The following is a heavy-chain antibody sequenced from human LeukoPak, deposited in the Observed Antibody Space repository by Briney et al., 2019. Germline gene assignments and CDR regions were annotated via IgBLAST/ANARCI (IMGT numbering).Heavy chain of an antibody. D-gene: IGHD3-9*01. J-gene: IGHJ3*02. CDR2: IYPGDPDT. CDR3: ARQGNILTAYYTAFDI. V-gene: IGHV5-51*01. CDR1: GYTFTSYW. Sequence: GESLKISGKGSGYTFTSYWIGWVRQMPGIGLEWMGIIYPGDPDTRYSPSLQGQVTISVDKSISTAYLQWSSLKASDTAMYYCARQGNILTAYYTAFDIWGQGTRVTVSS.